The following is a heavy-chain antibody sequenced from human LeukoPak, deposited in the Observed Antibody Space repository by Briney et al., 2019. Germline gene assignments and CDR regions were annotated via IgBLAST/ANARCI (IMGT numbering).Heavy chain of an antibody. Sequence: GALRLSCAASGITFSYYWMHWVRQAPGKGLVWVSRIDADGSSATYADSVKGRFTISRDNSKNTLYLQMNSLRAEDTAVYYCARDFHDSSGSYGVDYWGQGTLVTVSS. CDR1: GITFSYYW. J-gene: IGHJ4*02. CDR3: ARDFHDSSGSYGVDY. CDR2: IDADGSSA. V-gene: IGHV3-74*01. D-gene: IGHD3-22*01.